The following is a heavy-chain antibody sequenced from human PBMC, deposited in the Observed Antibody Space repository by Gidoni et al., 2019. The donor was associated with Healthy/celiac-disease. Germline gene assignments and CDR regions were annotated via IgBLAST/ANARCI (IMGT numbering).Heavy chain of an antibody. J-gene: IGHJ6*02. CDR1: GFPVSSNY. V-gene: IGHV3-53*04. D-gene: IGHD2-2*01. CDR2: IYSGGST. CDR3: ARDRVVTAAPYEYGMDV. Sequence: EVHLVESGGGLVQPVGSLRLSFAASGFPVSSNYMSWVRQAPGKGLEWVSVIYSGGSTYYADAVKGRLTISRHNSKNTLYLQMNSLRAEDTAVYYCARDRVVTAAPYEYGMDVWGQGTTVTVSS.